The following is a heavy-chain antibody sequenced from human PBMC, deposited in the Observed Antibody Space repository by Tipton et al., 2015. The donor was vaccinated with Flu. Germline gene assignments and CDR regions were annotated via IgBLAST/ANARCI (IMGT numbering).Heavy chain of an antibody. D-gene: IGHD3-9*01. Sequence: TLSLTCAVYGGSFSGYYWSWIRQPPGKGLEWIGEINHSGSTNYNPSLKSRVTISVDTSKNQFSLKLSSVTAADTAVYYCARDYDILTGPGAFDIWGQGTMVTVSS. J-gene: IGHJ3*02. V-gene: IGHV4-34*01. CDR2: INHSGST. CDR1: GGSFSGYY. CDR3: ARDYDILTGPGAFDI.